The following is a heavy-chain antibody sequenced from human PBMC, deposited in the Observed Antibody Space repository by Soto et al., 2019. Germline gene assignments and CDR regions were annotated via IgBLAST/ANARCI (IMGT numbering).Heavy chain of an antibody. D-gene: IGHD2-15*01. J-gene: IGHJ5*02. CDR2: IYPGDSDT. CDR1: GYSFTSYW. V-gene: IGHV5-51*01. CDR3: ARPLTSGGSGYWFDP. Sequence: PGESLKISCKGSGYSFTSYWIGWVRQMPGKGLEWMGIIYPGDSDTRYSPSFQGQVTISADKSISTAYLQWSSLKASGTAMYYCARPLTSGGSGYWFDPWGQGTLVTVSS.